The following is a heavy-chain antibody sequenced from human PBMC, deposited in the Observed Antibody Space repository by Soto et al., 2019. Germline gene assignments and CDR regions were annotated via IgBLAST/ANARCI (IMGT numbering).Heavy chain of an antibody. CDR3: PRDHTYCGGDCYTYFVS. V-gene: IGHV1-69*13. CDR1: GGTFSSYA. D-gene: IGHD2-21*02. J-gene: IGHJ4*02. Sequence: SVKVSCKASGGTFSSYAISWVRQAPGQGLEWMGGIIPIFGTANYAQKFQGRVTITADESTSTAYMELSSLRSEDTAVYYCPRDHTYCGGDCYTYFVSCGQRTLVTLSS. CDR2: IIPIFGTA.